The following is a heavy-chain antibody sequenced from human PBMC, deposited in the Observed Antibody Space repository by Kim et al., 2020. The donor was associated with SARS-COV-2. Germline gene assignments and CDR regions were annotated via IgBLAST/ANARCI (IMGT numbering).Heavy chain of an antibody. V-gene: IGHV3-23*01. CDR1: GFTFSSYA. Sequence: GGSLRLSCAASGFTFSSYAMSWVRQAPGKGLEWVSAISGSGGSTYYADSVKGRFTISRDNSKNTLYLQMNSLRAEDTAVYYCANNYYDSSGYYYLDYWGQGTLVTVSS. CDR3: ANNYYDSSGYYYLDY. D-gene: IGHD3-22*01. CDR2: ISGSGGST. J-gene: IGHJ4*02.